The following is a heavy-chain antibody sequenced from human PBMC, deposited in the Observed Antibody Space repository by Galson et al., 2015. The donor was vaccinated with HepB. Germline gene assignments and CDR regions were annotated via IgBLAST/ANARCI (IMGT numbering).Heavy chain of an antibody. D-gene: IGHD2-15*01. Sequence: SVKVSCKASGYTFSTYYIPWVRQAPGQGLEWMGWISPYNRNTDYARKFQGRVTMTTDISTSTAYMELRSLRSDDTAVYYCARGALVVVVAATQKNWFDPWGQGTLGTVSS. CDR2: ISPYNRNT. J-gene: IGHJ5*02. V-gene: IGHV1-18*01. CDR1: GYTFSTYY. CDR3: ARGALVVVVAATQKNWFDP.